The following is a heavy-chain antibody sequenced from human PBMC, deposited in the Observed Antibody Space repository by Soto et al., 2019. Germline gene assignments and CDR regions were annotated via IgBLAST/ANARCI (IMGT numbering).Heavy chain of an antibody. Sequence: WGSLRRSCAASRITFNTYSMNWVRKATGKGLQRFSFISSRNSFIYYADSVRGRFTISRDNAKNSLFLQMNSLRVEDTALYHSARDPAGSTRPCYAGMHVWGQGTTSAASS. CDR3: ARDPAGSTRPCYAGMHV. CDR1: RITFNTYS. V-gene: IGHV3-21*01. CDR2: ISSRNSFI. D-gene: IGHD2-2*01. J-gene: IGHJ6*02.